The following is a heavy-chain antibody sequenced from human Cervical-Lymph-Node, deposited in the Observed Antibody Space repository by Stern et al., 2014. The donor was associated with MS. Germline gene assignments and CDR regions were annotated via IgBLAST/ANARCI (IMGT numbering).Heavy chain of an antibody. CDR3: ARHPPRRKWDDPNYGMDV. V-gene: IGHV5-51*01. CDR2: IYPDDSDI. D-gene: IGHD1-1*01. CDR1: GYTFTNNW. J-gene: IGHJ6*02. Sequence: EVQLLESGAEVKKPGESLKISCKGSGYTFTNNWIAWVRQMPGKGLEWMGIIYPDDSDISYSPSLQGQVTIPADNTILTPYLQWSGLKAADSGVYYCARHPPRRKWDDPNYGMDVWGQGTTVTVSS.